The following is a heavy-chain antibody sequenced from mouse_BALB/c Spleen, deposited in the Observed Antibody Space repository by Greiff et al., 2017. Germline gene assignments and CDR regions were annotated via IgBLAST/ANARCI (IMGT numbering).Heavy chain of an antibody. CDR1: GFTFSSFG. V-gene: IGHV5-17*02. CDR2: ISSGSSTI. Sequence: EVHLVESGGGLVQPGGSRKLSCAASGFTFSSFGMHWVRQAPEKGLEWVAYISSGSSTIYYADTVKGRFTISRDNPKNTLFLQMTSLRSEDTAMYYCAREDYYGSRYYAMDYWGQGTSVTVSS. CDR3: AREDYYGSRYYAMDY. J-gene: IGHJ4*01. D-gene: IGHD1-1*01.